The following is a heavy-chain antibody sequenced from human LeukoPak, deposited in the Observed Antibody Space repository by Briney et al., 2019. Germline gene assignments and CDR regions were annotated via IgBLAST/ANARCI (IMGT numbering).Heavy chain of an antibody. CDR3: ARGRSAIAAATP. J-gene: IGHJ5*02. D-gene: IGHD6-13*01. CDR2: IYYSGST. CDR1: GGSISSGGYY. V-gene: IGHV4-31*03. Sequence: SETLSLTCTVSGGSISSGGYYWSWIRQHPGKGLEWIGYIYYSGSTYYNPSLKSRVTISVDTSKNQFSLKLSSVTAADTAVYYCARGRSAIAAATPWGQGTLVTVSS.